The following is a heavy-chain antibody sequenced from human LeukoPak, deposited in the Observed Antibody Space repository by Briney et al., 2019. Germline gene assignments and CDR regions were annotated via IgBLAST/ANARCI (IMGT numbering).Heavy chain of an antibody. V-gene: IGHV1-46*01. Sequence: ASVKVSCKASGYTFTSYYMHWVRQAPGQGLEWMGIINPSGGSTSYAQKFQGRVTMTRDTSTSTVYMELSSLRSEDTAVYYCAILRFLEWLLPPGYAFDIWGQGTMVTVSS. CDR1: GYTFTSYY. CDR3: AILRFLEWLLPPGYAFDI. D-gene: IGHD3-3*01. J-gene: IGHJ3*02. CDR2: INPSGGST.